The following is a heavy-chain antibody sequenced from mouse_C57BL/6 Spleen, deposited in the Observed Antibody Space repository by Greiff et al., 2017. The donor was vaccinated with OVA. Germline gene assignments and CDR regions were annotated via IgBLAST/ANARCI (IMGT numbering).Heavy chain of an antibody. CDR3: ARVRITTVVADDWYFDV. CDR2: ISYDGSN. Sequence: EVKLMESGPGLVKPSQSLSLTCSVTGYSITSGYYWNWIRQFPGNKLEWMGYISYDGSNNYNPSLKNRISITRDTSKNQFFLKLNSVTTEDTATYYCARVRITTVVADDWYFDVWGTGTTVTVSS. V-gene: IGHV3-6*01. CDR1: GYSITSGYY. J-gene: IGHJ1*03. D-gene: IGHD1-1*01.